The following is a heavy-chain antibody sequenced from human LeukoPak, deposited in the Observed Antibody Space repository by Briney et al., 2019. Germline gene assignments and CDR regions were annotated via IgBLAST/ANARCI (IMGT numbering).Heavy chain of an antibody. CDR1: GFTFSRYS. D-gene: IGHD1-26*01. Sequence: GGSLRLSCAASGFTFSRYSMNWVRQAPGKGLEWVSSISDDGKYIYYADSVKGRFTISRDNSKNTLYLQMNSLRAEDTAVYYCAKPLWELPGGYAFDIWGQGTMVTVSS. CDR3: AKPLWELPGGYAFDI. CDR2: ISDDGKYI. J-gene: IGHJ3*02. V-gene: IGHV3-21*04.